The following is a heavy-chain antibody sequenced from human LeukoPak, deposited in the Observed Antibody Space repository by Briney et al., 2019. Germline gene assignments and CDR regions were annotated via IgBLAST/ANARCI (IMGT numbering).Heavy chain of an antibody. J-gene: IGHJ4*02. CDR3: AKQSPYGGRFGVDDD. CDR1: GFTFSNYA. V-gene: IGHV3-23*01. Sequence: GGYLRLSCAASGFTFSNYAMSWVRQAPGKEPEGVSAINTNSGSIYYTDSVKGRFTTSRDNSKNTLYLQMNDLRPEDTAVYSCAKQSPYGGRFGVDDDWGRGTLVTVSS. D-gene: IGHD1-26*01. CDR2: INTNSGSI.